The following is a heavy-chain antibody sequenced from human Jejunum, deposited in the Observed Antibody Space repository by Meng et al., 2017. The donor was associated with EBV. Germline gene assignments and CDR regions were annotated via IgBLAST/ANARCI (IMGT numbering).Heavy chain of an antibody. Sequence: QVQWVQSWSELKKRVASVTVSCKVSGYRFTNSAMNWVRQAPGQGVEWMGWINTNTGNPTYAQGFTGRLVFSLDTSVSTAYLQISSLKAEDTAVYYCAKDPTADFHAWGSYRSDYWGQGTLVTVSS. D-gene: IGHD3-16*02. CDR1: GYRFTNSA. CDR3: AKDPTADFHAWGSYRSDY. V-gene: IGHV7-4-1*02. CDR2: INTNTGNP. J-gene: IGHJ4*02.